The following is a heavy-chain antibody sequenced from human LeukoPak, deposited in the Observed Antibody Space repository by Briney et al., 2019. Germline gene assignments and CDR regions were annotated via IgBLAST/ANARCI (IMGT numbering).Heavy chain of an antibody. Sequence: ASVKVSCKASGYTFTSYDINWVRQATGQGLEWMGWMNPNSGNTGYAQKFQGRVTMTRNTSISTAYMELSSLRSEDTAVYYCARAPDYDLWSGYYLTGPMDVWGKGTTVTVSS. V-gene: IGHV1-8*01. CDR3: ARAPDYDLWSGYYLTGPMDV. D-gene: IGHD3-3*01. J-gene: IGHJ6*03. CDR2: MNPNSGNT. CDR1: GYTFTSYD.